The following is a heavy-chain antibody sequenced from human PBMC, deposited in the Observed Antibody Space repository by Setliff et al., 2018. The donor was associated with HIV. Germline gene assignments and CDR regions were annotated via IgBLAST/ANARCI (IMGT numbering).Heavy chain of an antibody. CDR2: IYTSGST. Sequence: SETLSLTCTVSGGSISSYYWSWIRQPAGKGLEWIGRIYTSGSTSYNPSLKSRVTMSVDTSKNQFSLKLSSVTAADTAVYYCARYSPRGYTLTGPYWGQGTLVTVSS. V-gene: IGHV4-4*07. J-gene: IGHJ4*02. CDR3: ARYSPRGYTLTGPY. D-gene: IGHD6-25*01. CDR1: GGSISSYY.